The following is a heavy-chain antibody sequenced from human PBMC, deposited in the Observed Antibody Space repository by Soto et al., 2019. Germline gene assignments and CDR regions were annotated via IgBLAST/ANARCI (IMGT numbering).Heavy chain of an antibody. CDR1: DGSISSNNW. J-gene: IGHJ4*02. CDR2: IYHTGTT. V-gene: IGHV4-4*02. CDR3: ARIKFGAN. D-gene: IGHD3-10*01. Sequence: QAQLQESGPGLVKPSETLSLTCGVSDGSISSNNWWNWVRQSPGKGLEWIGEIYHTGTTNYNPSLKSRVTISLDKSKNEFSLSLSSVTAADTAVYYCARIKFGANWGQGILVTVSS.